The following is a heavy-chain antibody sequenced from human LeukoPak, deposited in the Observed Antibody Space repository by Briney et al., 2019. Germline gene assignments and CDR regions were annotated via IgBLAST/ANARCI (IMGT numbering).Heavy chain of an antibody. CDR1: GGSFRGYY. Sequence: PSETLSLTCAVYGGSFRGYYWSWIRQPPGKGLEWIGEINHSESTNYNPSLKSRVTISVDTSKNQFSLKLSSVTAPDTAVYYCERGTFSNPGCGRNWFDPWGQGTLVTVSS. CDR3: ERGTFSNPGCGRNWFDP. D-gene: IGHD2-2*01. CDR2: INHSEST. V-gene: IGHV4-34*01. J-gene: IGHJ5*02.